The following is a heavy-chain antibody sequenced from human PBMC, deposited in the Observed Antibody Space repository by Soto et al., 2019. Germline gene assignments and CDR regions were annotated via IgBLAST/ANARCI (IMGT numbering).Heavy chain of an antibody. CDR1: GGSISSGGYS. J-gene: IGHJ4*02. D-gene: IGHD3-22*01. V-gene: IGHV4-30-2*01. CDR2: IYHSGST. Sequence: QLQLQESGSGLVKPSQTLSLTCAVSGGSISSGGYSWSWIRQPPGKGVEWIGCIYHSGSTYYNPSLKIRVAIPVDRSNNQFTLKLISVTGADTAVYFSARVAPVVNDYWGQGTLVNVSA. CDR3: ARVAPVVNDY.